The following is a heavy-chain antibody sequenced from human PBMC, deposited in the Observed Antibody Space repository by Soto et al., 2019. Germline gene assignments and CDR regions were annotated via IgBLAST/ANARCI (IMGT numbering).Heavy chain of an antibody. CDR1: GYPFTSYA. V-gene: IGHV1-3*01. D-gene: IGHD2-21*02. J-gene: IGHJ4*02. CDR3: ARSIVVVTAADY. Sequence: QVQLVQSGAEVKKPGASVKVSCKASGYPFTSYAIHWVRQAPGQRLWWMGWINAGNGNTKYSQKFQGRVTITRDTSASTAYMELSSLRSEDTAVDYCARSIVVVTAADYWGQGTLVTVSS. CDR2: INAGNGNT.